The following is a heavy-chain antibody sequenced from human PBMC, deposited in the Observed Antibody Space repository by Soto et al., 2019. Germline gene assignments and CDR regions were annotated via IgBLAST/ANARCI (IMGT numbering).Heavy chain of an antibody. CDR2: INAGNGNT. CDR1: GYTFTSYA. D-gene: IGHD2-15*01. Sequence: ASVKVSCKASGYTFTSYAMHWVRQAPGQRLEWMGWINAGNGNTKYSQKFQGRVTITRDTSASTAYMELSSLRYEDTAVYYCARDRRKRLLPWAFDIWGQGIMVTVS. CDR3: ARDRRKRLLPWAFDI. V-gene: IGHV1-3*01. J-gene: IGHJ3*02.